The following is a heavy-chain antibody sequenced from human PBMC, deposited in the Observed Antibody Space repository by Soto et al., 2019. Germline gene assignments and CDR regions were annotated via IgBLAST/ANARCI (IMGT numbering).Heavy chain of an antibody. V-gene: IGHV3-23*01. J-gene: IGHJ6*02. CDR1: GFTFSSYA. Sequence: GGSLRLSSAASGFTFSSYAMKWVRQAPGKGLEWVSLIGESGTPTYYADSVKGRFTISRDNSGNTLFLEMYSLRAEDTAVYYCARYIPGVRYYGMAVWGQGTTVTVSS. CDR2: IGESGTPT. D-gene: IGHD2-2*01. CDR3: ARYIPGVRYYGMAV.